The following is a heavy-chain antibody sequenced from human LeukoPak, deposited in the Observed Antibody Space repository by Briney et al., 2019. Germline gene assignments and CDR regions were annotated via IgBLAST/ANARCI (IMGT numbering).Heavy chain of an antibody. D-gene: IGHD2-2*01. CDR2: INHSGST. CDR3: ARGPAMSPYYYYYGMDV. J-gene: IGHJ6*02. V-gene: IGHV4-34*01. CDR1: GGSFSGYY. Sequence: SETLSLTCAVYGGSFSGYYWRWIRQPPGKGLEWIGEINHSGSTNYNPSLKSRVTISVDTSKNQFSLKLSSVTAADTAVYYCARGPAMSPYYYYYGMDVWGQGTTVTVSS.